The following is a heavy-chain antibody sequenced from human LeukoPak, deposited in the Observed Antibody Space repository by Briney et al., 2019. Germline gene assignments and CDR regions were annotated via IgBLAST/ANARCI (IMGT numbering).Heavy chain of an antibody. J-gene: IGHJ6*03. Sequence: RPSETLSLTCTVSGGSIRGYYWSWVRQPPGKGLEWIAYIYYSESTNYNPSLKSRVTISLDTSKNQFSLKLSSVTAADTAVYYCAVGATHYYMDVWGKGTTVTVSS. D-gene: IGHD3-16*01. CDR3: AVGATHYYMDV. CDR2: IYYSEST. CDR1: GGSIRGYY. V-gene: IGHV4-59*08.